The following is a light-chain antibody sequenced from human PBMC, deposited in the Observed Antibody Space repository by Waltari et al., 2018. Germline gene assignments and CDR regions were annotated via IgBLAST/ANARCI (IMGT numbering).Light chain of an antibody. Sequence: DVVMTQSPLSLPVTLGQPASLSCRSSQSLVSSDGNPYFNWFQQMPGQAPRLLLYKVSNRDSGVPDRFSGSGSGTDFTLRISRVEAEDVGVYYFMQGIHRPWTFGQGPKLEIK. CDR3: MQGIHRPWT. CDR1: QSLVSSDGNPY. J-gene: IGKJ1*01. CDR2: KVS. V-gene: IGKV2-30*01.